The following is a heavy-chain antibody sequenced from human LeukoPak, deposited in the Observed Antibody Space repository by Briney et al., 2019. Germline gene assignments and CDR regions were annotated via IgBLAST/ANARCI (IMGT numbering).Heavy chain of an antibody. D-gene: IGHD2-2*01. CDR3: STVGSSASDPYDY. CDR2: IIPMFGTT. J-gene: IGHJ4*02. CDR1: GGTFTSYG. V-gene: IGHV1-69*13. Sequence: ASVKVSCKASGGTFTSYGISWVRQAPGQGLEWMGGIIPMFGTTKYAQKFQGRVTITVDQSTRTAYMEMSSLRSEDTALYYCSTVGSSASDPYDYWGQGTLVTVSS.